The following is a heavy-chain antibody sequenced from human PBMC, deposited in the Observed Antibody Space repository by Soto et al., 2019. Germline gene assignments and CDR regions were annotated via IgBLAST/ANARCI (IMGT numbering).Heavy chain of an antibody. J-gene: IGHJ4*02. CDR2: ISAYNGNT. CDR1: GYTFTSYG. Sequence: QVKLVQSGAEVKKPGASVKVSCKASGYTFTSYGISWVRQAPGQGLEGMGWISAYNGNTNYAQKRQGRVTLTTDTSTSTADVELGSLRSDDTAGYYCARGDYGDYFDYWGQGTLVTVSS. D-gene: IGHD4-17*01. V-gene: IGHV1-18*01. CDR3: ARGDYGDYFDY.